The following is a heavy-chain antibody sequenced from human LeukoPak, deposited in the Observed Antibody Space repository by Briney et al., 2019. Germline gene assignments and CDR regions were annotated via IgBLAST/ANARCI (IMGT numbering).Heavy chain of an antibody. CDR1: GFTFSSYA. Sequence: PGGSLRLSCAASGFTFSSYAMSWVRQAPGKGLEWVSAISGSGGSTYYADSVKGRFTISRDNSKNTLYLQMNSLRAEDTAVYYCAKAGSEVPAATLDYWGQGTLVTVSS. J-gene: IGHJ4*02. D-gene: IGHD2-2*01. V-gene: IGHV3-23*01. CDR3: AKAGSEVPAATLDY. CDR2: ISGSGGST.